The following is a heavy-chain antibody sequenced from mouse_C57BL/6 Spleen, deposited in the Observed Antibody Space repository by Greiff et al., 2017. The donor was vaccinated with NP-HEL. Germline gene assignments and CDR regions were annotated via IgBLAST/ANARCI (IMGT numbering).Heavy chain of an antibody. J-gene: IGHJ4*01. CDR3: AREIYYYGSSYYYAMDY. D-gene: IGHD1-1*01. Sequence: VQLQQPGAELVKPGASVKLSCKASGYTFTSYWMHWVKQRPGQGLEWIGMIHPNSGSTNYNEKFKSKATLTVDKSSSTAYMQLSSLTSEDSAVYYCAREIYYYGSSYYYAMDYWGQGTSVTVSS. CDR1: GYTFTSYW. CDR2: IHPNSGST. V-gene: IGHV1-64*01.